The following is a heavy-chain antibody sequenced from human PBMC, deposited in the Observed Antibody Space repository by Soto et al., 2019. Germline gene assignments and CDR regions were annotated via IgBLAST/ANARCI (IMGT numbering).Heavy chain of an antibody. D-gene: IGHD3-22*01. CDR3: AGLYPYESSGYHLNY. CDR1: GGSISSYY. CDR2: IYYSGST. Sequence: SETLSLTCTVSGGSISSYYWSWIRQPPGKGLEWIGYIYYSGSTNYNPSLKSRVTISVDTSKNQFSLKLRSVTAADTAVYYCAGLYPYESSGYHLNYWGQGALVTVSS. J-gene: IGHJ4*02. V-gene: IGHV4-59*08.